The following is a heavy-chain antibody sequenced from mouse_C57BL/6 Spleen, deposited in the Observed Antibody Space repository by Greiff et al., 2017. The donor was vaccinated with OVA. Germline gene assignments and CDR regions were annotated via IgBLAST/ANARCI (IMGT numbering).Heavy chain of an antibody. CDR3: ASYYDYVWYFDV. Sequence: VQLQQSGPELVKPGASVKMSCKASGYTFTDYNMHWVKQSHGKSLEWIGYINPNNGGTSYHQKFKGKATLTVNKSSSTAYMELRSLTSEDSAVYYCASYYDYVWYFDVWGTGTTVTVSS. CDR1: GYTFTDYN. J-gene: IGHJ1*03. V-gene: IGHV1-22*01. D-gene: IGHD2-4*01. CDR2: INPNNGGT.